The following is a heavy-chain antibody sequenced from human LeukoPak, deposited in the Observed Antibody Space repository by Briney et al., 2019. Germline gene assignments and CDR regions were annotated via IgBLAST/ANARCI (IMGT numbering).Heavy chain of an antibody. D-gene: IGHD3-10*01. J-gene: IGHJ6*03. V-gene: IGHV4-39*01. CDR2: VYYSGST. CDR1: GDSVSNVSYY. Sequence: SQTLSLTCTVSGDSVSNVSYYWAWIRQPPGKGLEWIANVYYSGSTYYNPSLKSRVAISVDTSKNQFSLTLRSVTAADTGVYFCASLVRGGSFYYYMGVWGRGTSVTVSS. CDR3: ASLVRGGSFYYYMGV.